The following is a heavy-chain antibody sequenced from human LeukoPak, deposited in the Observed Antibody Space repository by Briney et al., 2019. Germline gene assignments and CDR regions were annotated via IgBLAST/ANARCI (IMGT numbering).Heavy chain of an antibody. Sequence: SQTLSLTCNVSGVSVSDGRYYWTWIRQHPGKGLEWIGYKYYSGSAKYNPSLKSRLTISIDTSKNQFSLQLSSVTAADTATYYCATPYCSSISCLDVFNMWGQGTRVTVSS. CDR3: ATPYCSSISCLDVFNM. CDR2: KYYSGSA. J-gene: IGHJ3*02. V-gene: IGHV4-31*03. CDR1: GVSVSDGRYY. D-gene: IGHD2-2*01.